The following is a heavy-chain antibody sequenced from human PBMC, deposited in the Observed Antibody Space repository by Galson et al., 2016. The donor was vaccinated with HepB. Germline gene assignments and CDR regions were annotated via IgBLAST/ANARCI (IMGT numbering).Heavy chain of an antibody. Sequence: SVKVSCKASGGTFSSYAISWVRQAPGQGLEWMGRITTILGIANHAQKFQGRVTITADKSTSTAYMALSSLRSEDTAVYYCARGGHLRGGFDPWGQGTLVTVSS. CDR2: ITTILGIA. D-gene: IGHD4-17*01. CDR1: GGTFSSYA. CDR3: ARGGHLRGGFDP. J-gene: IGHJ5*02. V-gene: IGHV1-69*04.